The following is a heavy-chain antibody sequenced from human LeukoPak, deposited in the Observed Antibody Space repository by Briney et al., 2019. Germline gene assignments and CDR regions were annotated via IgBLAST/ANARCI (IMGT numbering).Heavy chain of an antibody. V-gene: IGHV4-59*01. CDR2: IHYSGSA. CDR3: AREGRVEMATDDAFDI. J-gene: IGHJ3*02. Sequence: ASETLSLTCAVYGGSFSGYYWTWIRQPPGRGLEWIGNIHYSGSANYNPSLKSRVIISLDTSKNQFSLKLSPVTAADTAVYYCAREGRVEMATDDAFDIWGQGTMVTVSS. D-gene: IGHD5-24*01. CDR1: GGSFSGYY.